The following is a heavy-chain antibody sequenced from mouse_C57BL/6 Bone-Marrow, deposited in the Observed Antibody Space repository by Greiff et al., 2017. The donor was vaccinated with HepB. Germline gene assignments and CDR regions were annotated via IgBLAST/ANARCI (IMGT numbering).Heavy chain of an antibody. J-gene: IGHJ3*01. CDR1: GFTFSSYT. D-gene: IGHD2-5*01. CDR3: ARHGCYYSNHRFAY. CDR2: ISGGGGNT. Sequence: EVKLVESGGGLVKPGGSLKLSCAASGFTFSSYTMSWVRQTPEKRLEWVATISGGGGNTYYPDSVKGRFTITRDNAKNTLYLQMSSLRSEDTALYYCARHGCYYSNHRFAYWGQGTLVTVSA. V-gene: IGHV5-9*01.